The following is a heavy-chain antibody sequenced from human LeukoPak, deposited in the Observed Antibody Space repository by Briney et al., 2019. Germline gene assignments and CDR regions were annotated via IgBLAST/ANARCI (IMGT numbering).Heavy chain of an antibody. CDR1: GFTFSSYG. Sequence: GGSLRLSCAASGFTFSSYGMHWVRQAPGKGLEWVAFIRYDGSNKYYADSVKGRFTISRDNSKNTLYLQMNSLRAEDTAVYYCAKDKSSGVERQKSDWFDPWGQGTLVTVSS. D-gene: IGHD1-1*01. CDR2: IRYDGSNK. CDR3: AKDKSSGVERQKSDWFDP. V-gene: IGHV3-30*02. J-gene: IGHJ5*02.